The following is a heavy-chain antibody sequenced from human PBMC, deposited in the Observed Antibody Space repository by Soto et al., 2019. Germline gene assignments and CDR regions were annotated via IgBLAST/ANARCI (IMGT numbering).Heavy chain of an antibody. CDR1: GGSINTFY. D-gene: IGHD5-12*01. CDR2: IFSNGST. V-gene: IGHV4-4*07. CDR3: AREGSYSAYNFAHGIQLWSFDF. Sequence: PSETLSLTCTVSGGSINTFYWSWVRQPAGKGLEWIGRIFSNGSTIFNPSLESRVAMSVDTSKNHFSLNLSSVTAADMAVYYCAREGSYSAYNFAHGIQLWSFDFWGHGALVTVSS. J-gene: IGHJ4*01.